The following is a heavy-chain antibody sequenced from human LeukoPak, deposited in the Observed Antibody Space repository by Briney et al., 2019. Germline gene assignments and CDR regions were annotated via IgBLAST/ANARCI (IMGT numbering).Heavy chain of an antibody. CDR1: GFTFSSYA. V-gene: IGHV3-23*01. CDR2: ISGSGDST. CDR3: ARVGYSGYDYDY. J-gene: IGHJ4*02. D-gene: IGHD5-12*01. Sequence: GGSLRLSCEASGFTFSSYAMSWVRQAPGKGLEWVSVISGSGDSTYYADSVEGRCTISRDNFKDALYLQMNSLRAEDTAVYYCARVGYSGYDYDYWGQGTLVTVSS.